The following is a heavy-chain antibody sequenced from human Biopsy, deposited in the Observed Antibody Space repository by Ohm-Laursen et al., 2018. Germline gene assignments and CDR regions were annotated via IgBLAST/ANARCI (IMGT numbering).Heavy chain of an antibody. CDR3: ARWEVGYSANDLRFDY. CDR1: GGSFSGSY. V-gene: IGHV4-34*01. CDR2: MSHSGSP. Sequence: SDTLSLTCAVYGGSFSGSYWTWIRQPPGKGLEWLGEMSHSGSPNHNPSLKSRVTISMDTSKNQFSLKLTSVTAADTAVYYCARWEVGYSANDLRFDYWGQGALVTVSS. D-gene: IGHD5-12*01. J-gene: IGHJ4*02.